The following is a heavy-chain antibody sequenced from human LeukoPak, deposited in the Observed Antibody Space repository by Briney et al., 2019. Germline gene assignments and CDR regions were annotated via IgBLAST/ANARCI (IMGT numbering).Heavy chain of an antibody. CDR1: GGSISSYY. D-gene: IGHD2-15*01. CDR3: AREGGIGWVDY. CDR2: IYYSGST. J-gene: IGHJ4*02. V-gene: IGHV4-59*01. Sequence: PSETLSLTCTVSGGSISSYYWSWIRQPPGKGLEWIGYIYYSGSTNYNPSLKSRVTISVDTSKNQFSLKLSSVTAADTAVYYCAREGGIGWVDYWGQGTLVTVSS.